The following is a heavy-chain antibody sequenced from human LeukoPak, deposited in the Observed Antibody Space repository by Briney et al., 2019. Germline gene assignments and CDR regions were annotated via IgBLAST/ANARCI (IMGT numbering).Heavy chain of an antibody. V-gene: IGHV1-2*02. CDR3: ARDPSVDGDYVGDFDY. Sequence: ASLKVSCEASVYTLTVSFARSGPAAPRQRLWRMGCINTNSGGKNYAQKFQGRVTMTRDTYISTAYLELSRLRSDDTAVYYCARDPSVDGDYVGDFDYWGQGTLVTVSS. D-gene: IGHD4-17*01. CDR1: VYTLTVSF. J-gene: IGHJ4*02. CDR2: INTNSGGK.